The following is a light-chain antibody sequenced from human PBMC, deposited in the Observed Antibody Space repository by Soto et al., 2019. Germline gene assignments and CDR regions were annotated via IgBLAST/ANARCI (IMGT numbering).Light chain of an antibody. J-gene: IGKJ2*01. Sequence: DIQMTQSPFSLSASVGDGVTITCRAGQDIRFLGWFQQKPGEAPKRLIFATSTLEGGVPSRFSGSGSGAEFTLTISSLQPEDFATYFCLQHNTYPYTFGQGTKVDIK. CDR1: QDIRF. CDR3: LQHNTYPYT. CDR2: ATS. V-gene: IGKV1-17*01.